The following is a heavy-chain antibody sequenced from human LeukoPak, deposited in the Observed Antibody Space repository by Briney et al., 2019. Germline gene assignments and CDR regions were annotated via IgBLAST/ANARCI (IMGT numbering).Heavy chain of an antibody. J-gene: IGHJ4*02. CDR1: GGSISSDNW. V-gene: IGHV4-4*02. D-gene: IGHD6-19*01. CDR2: IYHSGRA. Sequence: PSETLSLTCAVSGGSISSDNWWIWVRQPPGKGLEWIGEIYHSGRANYNPSLKSRVNMSVDKSENQFSLSLSSVTAADTAVYHCARGLYGSDSYWGQGNLVTVSS. CDR3: ARGLYGSDSY.